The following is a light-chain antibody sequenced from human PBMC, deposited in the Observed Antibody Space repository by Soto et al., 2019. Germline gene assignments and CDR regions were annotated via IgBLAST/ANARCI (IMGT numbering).Light chain of an antibody. CDR3: SSYTSSSTLVV. J-gene: IGLJ2*01. CDR2: DVS. Sequence: QAASVSGSPGQSITISCTGTSRDVGGYNYVSWYQQHPGKAPKLMIYDVSNRPSGVSNRFSGSKSGNTASLTISGLQAEDEADYYCSSYTSSSTLVVFGGGTKLTVL. CDR1: SRDVGGYNY. V-gene: IGLV2-14*01.